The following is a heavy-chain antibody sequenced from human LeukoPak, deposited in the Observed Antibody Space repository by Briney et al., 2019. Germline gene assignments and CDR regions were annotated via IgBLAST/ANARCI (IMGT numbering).Heavy chain of an antibody. V-gene: IGHV1-69*05. D-gene: IGHD4-23*01. J-gene: IGHJ4*02. CDR1: GGTFSSYA. CDR2: IIPIFGTA. CDR3: ARARVVVTGPLDY. Sequence: SVKVSCKASGGTFSSYAISWARQAPGQGLEWMGGIIPIFGTANYAQKFQGRVTITTDESTSTAYMELSSLRSEDTAVYYCARARVVVTGPLDYWGQGTLVTVSS.